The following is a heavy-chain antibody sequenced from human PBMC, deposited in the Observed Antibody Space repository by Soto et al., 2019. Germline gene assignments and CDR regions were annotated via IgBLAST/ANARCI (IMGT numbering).Heavy chain of an antibody. Sequence: QVQLVQSGAEVKKPGASVKVSCKASGFTFTNYAMHWVRQAPGQRLEWMGWINAANGNTKYSQRFQDRVTITSDTSASTAYMELSSLRSEDTAVYYCAGDQVRSSWPICLLSGDVHPWGQGTLVTVSS. CDR3: AGDQVRSSWPICLLSGDVHP. CDR1: GFTFTNYA. J-gene: IGHJ1*01. D-gene: IGHD6-13*01. CDR2: INAANGNT. V-gene: IGHV1-3*01.